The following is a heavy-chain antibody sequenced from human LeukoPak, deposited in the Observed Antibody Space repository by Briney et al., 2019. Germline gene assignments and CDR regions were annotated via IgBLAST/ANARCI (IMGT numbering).Heavy chain of an antibody. CDR1: GFTFDDYA. CDR2: ISWNSGSI. Sequence: PGGSLRLSCAASGFTFDDYAMHWVRQAPGKGLEWVSGISWNSGSIGYADSVKGRFTISRDNAKNSLYLQMNSLRAEDMALYYCAKPYTAMVPGDDAFDIWGQGTMVTVSS. CDR3: AKPYTAMVPGDDAFDI. V-gene: IGHV3-9*03. J-gene: IGHJ3*02. D-gene: IGHD5-18*01.